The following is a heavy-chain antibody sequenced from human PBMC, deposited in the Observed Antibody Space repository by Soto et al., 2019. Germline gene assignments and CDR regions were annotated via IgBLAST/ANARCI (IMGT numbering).Heavy chain of an antibody. V-gene: IGHV3-21*01. CDR2: ISSRSSYI. CDR1: GFTFSSYT. D-gene: IGHD3-3*01. J-gene: IGHJ6*02. CDR3: ARDAPDFGVAIAGLDV. Sequence: PGGSLRRSCAASGFTFSSYTMNWVRQAPGKGLEWVSSISSRSSYIYYADSMKGRFTISRDNANNSPHLQMNSLRAEDTAVYYCARDAPDFGVAIAGLDVWGQGPTLSV.